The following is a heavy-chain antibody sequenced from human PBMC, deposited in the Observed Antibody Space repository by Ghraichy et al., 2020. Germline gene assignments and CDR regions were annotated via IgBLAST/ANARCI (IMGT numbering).Heavy chain of an antibody. V-gene: IGHV3-13*01. CDR1: GFTFSSYD. J-gene: IGHJ4*02. D-gene: IGHD6-19*01. CDR3: ARCGSGWSFDH. CDR2: IGTSGDT. Sequence: GGSLRLSCAASGFTFSSYDMHWVRQATGKGLEWVSTIGTSGDTYYTGSVKGRFTISRENAKSSLYLQVNSLRAGDTSVYYCARCGSGWSFDHWGQGTLVTVSS.